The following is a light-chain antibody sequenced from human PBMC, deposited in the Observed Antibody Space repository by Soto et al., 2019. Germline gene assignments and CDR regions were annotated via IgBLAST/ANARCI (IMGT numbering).Light chain of an antibody. CDR1: QCVLYSSSNKNY. CDR3: QQYCSSPWT. CDR2: WAS. Sequence: DIVMTQSPDSLAVSLGERATINCRSSQCVLYSSSNKNYLAWYQQKPGQPPKLLIYWASTRESGVPDRFSGSGSGTEFTLTISSLQAEDEALYYCQQYCSSPWTFGKGTKVEIK. J-gene: IGKJ1*01. V-gene: IGKV4-1*01.